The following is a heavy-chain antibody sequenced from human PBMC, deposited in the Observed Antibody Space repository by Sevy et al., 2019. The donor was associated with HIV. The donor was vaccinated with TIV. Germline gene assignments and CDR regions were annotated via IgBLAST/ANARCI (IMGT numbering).Heavy chain of an antibody. D-gene: IGHD3-16*01. CDR1: GFSFSTYW. V-gene: IGHV3-7*01. Sequence: GGSLRLSGAASGFSFSTYWMTWVRQAPGKGLDWVATLNQDGTERDYVDSVKGRFTIFRDNTKTSLFLQMKSLSAEDTGVYYCVREGLGGFSYSLDCWGQGTLVTVSS. J-gene: IGHJ4*02. CDR3: VREGLGGFSYSLDC. CDR2: LNQDGTER.